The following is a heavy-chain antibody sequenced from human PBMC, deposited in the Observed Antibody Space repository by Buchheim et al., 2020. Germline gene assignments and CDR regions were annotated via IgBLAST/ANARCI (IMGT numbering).Heavy chain of an antibody. Sequence: EVQLVESGGGLVQPGGSLRLSCAASGFTVSSNYMSWGRQAPGKGLEWVSVSYSGGSTYYADSVKGRFTISRDNSKNTLYLQMNSLRAEDTAVYYCATEGPAAIYYYYGMDVWGQGTT. CDR2: SYSGGST. CDR3: ATEGPAAIYYYYGMDV. J-gene: IGHJ6*02. V-gene: IGHV3-66*01. CDR1: GFTVSSNY. D-gene: IGHD2-2*01.